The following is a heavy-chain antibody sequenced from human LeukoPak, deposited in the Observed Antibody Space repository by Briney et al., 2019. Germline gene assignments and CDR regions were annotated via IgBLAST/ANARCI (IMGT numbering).Heavy chain of an antibody. CDR2: IHYSGST. V-gene: IGHV4-59*01. D-gene: IGHD1-1*01. CDR3: ARTRTDLYYYHGMDV. Sequence: PSETLSLTCTVSGGSISGYYWSWIRQPPGKGLEWIGYIHYSGSTKYNPTLKSRVTILEDTSKNQFSLKLSSVTAADTAVYYCARTRTDLYYYHGMDVWGQGTTVTVSS. CDR1: GGSISGYY. J-gene: IGHJ6*02.